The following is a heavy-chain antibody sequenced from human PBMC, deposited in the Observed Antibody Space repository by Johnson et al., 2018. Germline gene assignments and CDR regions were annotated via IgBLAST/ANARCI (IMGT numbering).Heavy chain of an antibody. Sequence: QVQLVESGGGVVQPGRSXRLSCAASGFTFSSYGMHWVRQAPGKGLEWVAVISYDGSNKYYADSVKGRFTISRENSKNTLYLQMNRLRAEDTAVYYWAKDQRYYYYYYGMDVWGQGTTVTVSS. D-gene: IGHD6-25*01. CDR2: ISYDGSNK. J-gene: IGHJ6*02. CDR1: GFTFSSYG. CDR3: AKDQRYYYYYYGMDV. V-gene: IGHV3-30*18.